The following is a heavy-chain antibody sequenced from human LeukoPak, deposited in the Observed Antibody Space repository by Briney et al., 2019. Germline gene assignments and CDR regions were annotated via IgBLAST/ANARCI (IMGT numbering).Heavy chain of an antibody. V-gene: IGHV4-34*01. D-gene: IGHD2-8*02. Sequence: SETLSLTCAVYGGSFSRYSWSWVRQPPGKGLEWIGESNHSGSSRYSPSLKSRVTMSLDTSKNQFSLRLSSVTAADTAVYYCAGAPNYYTSTGSDHWGQGILVTVSS. CDR2: SNHSGSS. CDR1: GGSFSRYS. J-gene: IGHJ5*02. CDR3: AGAPNYYTSTGSDH.